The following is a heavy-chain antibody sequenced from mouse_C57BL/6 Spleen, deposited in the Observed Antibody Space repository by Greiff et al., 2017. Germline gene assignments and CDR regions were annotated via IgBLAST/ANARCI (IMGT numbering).Heavy chain of an antibody. CDR2: IDPSDSYS. V-gene: IGHV1-50*01. D-gene: IGHD3-2*02. Sequence: VQLQQPGAELVKPGASVKLSCKASGYTFTSYWMQWVKQRPGQGLEWIGEIDPSDSYSNYNQKFKGKATLTVDTSSSTAYMQLSSLTSEDSAVYYCARRDSSDVDYWGQGTTLTVSS. J-gene: IGHJ2*01. CDR3: ARRDSSDVDY. CDR1: GYTFTSYW.